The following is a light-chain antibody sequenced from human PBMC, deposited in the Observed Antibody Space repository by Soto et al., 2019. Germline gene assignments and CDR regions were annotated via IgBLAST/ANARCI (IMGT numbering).Light chain of an antibody. V-gene: IGLV4-69*01. J-gene: IGLJ2*01. Sequence: QPVLTQSPSASASLGASVKLTCTLSSGHSSYAIAWHQQQPEKGPRYLMKLNSDGSHSKGDGIPDRFSGSSSGAERYLTISSLQYEDEADYYCQTWGTVVFGGGTKLTVL. CDR1: SGHSSYA. CDR2: LNSDGSH. CDR3: QTWGTVV.